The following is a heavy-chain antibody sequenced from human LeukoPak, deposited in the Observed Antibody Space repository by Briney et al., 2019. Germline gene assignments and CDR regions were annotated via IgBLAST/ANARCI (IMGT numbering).Heavy chain of an antibody. CDR1: EFSVGSNY. J-gene: IGHJ4*02. CDR2: IYSGGST. D-gene: IGHD3-22*01. V-gene: IGHV3-66*01. Sequence: GGSLRLSCAASEFSVGSNYMTWVRQAPGKGLEWVSVIYSGGSTYYADSVKGRFTISRDNSKNTLYLQMNSLRAEDTAVYYCAITYYYDSSGYPPLDYWGQGTLVTVSS. CDR3: AITYYYDSSGYPPLDY.